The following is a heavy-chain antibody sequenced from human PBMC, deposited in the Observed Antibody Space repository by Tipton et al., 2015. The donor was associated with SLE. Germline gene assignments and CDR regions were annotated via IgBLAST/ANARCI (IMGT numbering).Heavy chain of an antibody. Sequence: SLRLSCAASGFTFSSYAMSWVRQAPGKGLEWVSAISGSGGSTYYADSVKGRFTISRDNSKNTLYLQMNSLRAEDTAVYYCARDGKGQWPVDYWGQGTLVTVSS. CDR1: GFTFSSYA. CDR2: ISGSGGST. J-gene: IGHJ4*02. CDR3: ARDGKGQWPVDY. D-gene: IGHD6-19*01. V-gene: IGHV3-23*01.